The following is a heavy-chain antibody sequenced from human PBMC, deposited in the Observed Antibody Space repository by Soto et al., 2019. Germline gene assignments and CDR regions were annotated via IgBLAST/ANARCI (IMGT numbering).Heavy chain of an antibody. Sequence: QVQLVESGGGVVQPGRSLRLSCAASGFIFTSYGMHWVRQAPGKGLEWMALILHDGSAEYYADSVKGRFTISRENSKNTLYLQMNSLTAEDTAVYYCARSRDGYSFYFYYGMDGWGQGTTVTVSS. D-gene: IGHD4-4*01. J-gene: IGHJ6*02. V-gene: IGHV3-30*03. CDR3: ARSRDGYSFYFYYGMDG. CDR2: ILHDGSAE. CDR1: GFIFTSYG.